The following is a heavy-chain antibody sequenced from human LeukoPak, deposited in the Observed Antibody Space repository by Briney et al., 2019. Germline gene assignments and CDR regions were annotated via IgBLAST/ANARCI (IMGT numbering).Heavy chain of an antibody. V-gene: IGHV4-39*01. D-gene: IGHD1/OR15-1a*01. CDR1: GGSISSSSYC. J-gene: IGHJ4*02. CDR3: ARWNTGTFHY. Sequence: SETLSLTCTVSGGSISSSSYCWGWIRPPTGKGLEWIGSIYYRGCTYYNPSLKSRVTISVDTPKNRCSLELGSVTAAYTAVYYCARWNTGTFHYWGQGTLVTVSS. CDR2: IYYRGCT.